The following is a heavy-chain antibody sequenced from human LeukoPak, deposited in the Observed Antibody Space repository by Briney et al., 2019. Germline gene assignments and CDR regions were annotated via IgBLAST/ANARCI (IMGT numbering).Heavy chain of an antibody. CDR2: INPSGGST. CDR1: GYTFTSYY. J-gene: IGHJ6*03. CDR3: ARGTATRLGATNTYYYYYYMDV. Sequence: ASVKVSCKASGYTFTSYYMHWVRQAPGQGLEWMGIINPSGGSTSYAQKFQGRVTMTRDTSTSTVYMELSSLRSEDTAVYYCARGTATRLGATNTYYYYYYMDVWGKGTTVTVSS. D-gene: IGHD1-26*01. V-gene: IGHV1-46*01.